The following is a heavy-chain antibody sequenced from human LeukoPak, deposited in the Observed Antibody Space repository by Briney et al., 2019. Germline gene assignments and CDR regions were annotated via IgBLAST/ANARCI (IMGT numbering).Heavy chain of an antibody. V-gene: IGHV4-31*03. CDR2: IYYSGST. CDR3: AASTVEMATTDFDY. Sequence: SETLSLTCTVSVGSISSGGYYWSWIRQHPGKGLEWIGYIYYSGSTYYNPYLKSRVTISVDTYKNQFSLKLSSVTAADTAVYYCAASTVEMATTDFDYWGQGTLVTVSS. D-gene: IGHD5-24*01. J-gene: IGHJ4*02. CDR1: VGSISSGGYY.